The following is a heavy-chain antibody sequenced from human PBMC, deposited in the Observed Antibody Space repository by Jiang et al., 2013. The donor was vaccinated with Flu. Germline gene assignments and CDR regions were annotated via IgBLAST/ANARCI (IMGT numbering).Heavy chain of an antibody. J-gene: IGHJ4*02. CDR2: ISYDGSNK. Sequence: LEWVAVISYDGSNKYYADSVKGRFTISRDNSKNTLYLQMNSLRAEDTAVYYCARARYSGSYYFDYWGQGTLVTVSS. CDR3: ARARYSGSYYFDY. V-gene: IGHV3-30*04. D-gene: IGHD1-26*01.